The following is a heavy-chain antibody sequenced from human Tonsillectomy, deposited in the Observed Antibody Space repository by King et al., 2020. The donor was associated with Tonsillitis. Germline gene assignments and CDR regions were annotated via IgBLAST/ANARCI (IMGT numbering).Heavy chain of an antibody. Sequence: EVQLVESGGGLVKPGGSLRLSFAASGFTFSSYSMNWVGQPPGKGLEGVSSISSSSSNKYYADSVKGRFTISRDNAKNSLYLQMNSLRAEDTAVYYCARDILTGYGVDYWGQGTLVTVSS. V-gene: IGHV3-21*01. CDR2: ISSSSSNK. CDR1: GFTFSSYS. CDR3: ARDILTGYGVDY. D-gene: IGHD3-9*01. J-gene: IGHJ4*02.